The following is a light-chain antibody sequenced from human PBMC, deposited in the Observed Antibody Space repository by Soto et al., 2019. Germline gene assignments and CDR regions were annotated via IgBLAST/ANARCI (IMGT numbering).Light chain of an antibody. CDR2: GAS. CDR3: QQYNYYYT. J-gene: IGKJ2*01. V-gene: IGKV3-15*01. CDR1: QSISSN. Sequence: EIVMTQSPATLSVSPGERATLSCRASQSISSNLAWYQQKPGRVPRLLIYGASTMATGIPARFSGSGSGTEFTLTISMLQSEDFAVYYCQQYNYYYTFGQGTKLEIK.